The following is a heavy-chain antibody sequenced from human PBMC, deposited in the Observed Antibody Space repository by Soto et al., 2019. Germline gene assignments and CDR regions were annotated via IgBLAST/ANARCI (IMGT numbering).Heavy chain of an antibody. CDR2: IYHSGST. D-gene: IGHD6-19*01. CDR3: ASIAVADY. CDR1: GGSISSSNW. Sequence: TSETLSLTCAVSGGSISSSNWWSWVRQPPGKGLEWIGEIYHSGSTNYNPSLKSRVTISVDTSKNQFSLKLSSVTAADTAVYYCASIAVADYWGQGTLVTVSS. J-gene: IGHJ4*02. V-gene: IGHV4-4*02.